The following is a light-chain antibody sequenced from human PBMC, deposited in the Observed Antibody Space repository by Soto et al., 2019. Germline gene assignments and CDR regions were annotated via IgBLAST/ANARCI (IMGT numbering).Light chain of an antibody. CDR1: SSDVGNYNL. CDR3: CSYADSSTFWV. CDR2: EGS. Sequence: QSALTQPASVSGSPGQSITISCTGTSSDVGNYNLVSWYQQHPGKAPKLMIYEGSKRPSGVSNRFSGSKSGNTASLTISGLQTEDEADYYCCSYADSSTFWVFGGGTKVTVL. V-gene: IGLV2-23*01. J-gene: IGLJ3*02.